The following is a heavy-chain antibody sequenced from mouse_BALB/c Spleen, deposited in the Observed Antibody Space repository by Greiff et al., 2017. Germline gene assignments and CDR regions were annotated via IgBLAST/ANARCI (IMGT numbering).Heavy chain of an antibody. J-gene: IGHJ4*01. CDR2: ISSGSSTI. Sequence: EVMLVESGGGLVQPGGSRKLSCAASGFTFSSFGMHWVRQAPEKGLEWVAYISSGSSTIYYADTVKGRFTISRDNPKNTLFLQMISLRSEDTAMYYCARRYYDCDGYAMDYWGQGTSVTVSS. CDR1: GFTFSSFG. V-gene: IGHV5-17*02. CDR3: ARRYYDCDGYAMDY. D-gene: IGHD2-4*01.